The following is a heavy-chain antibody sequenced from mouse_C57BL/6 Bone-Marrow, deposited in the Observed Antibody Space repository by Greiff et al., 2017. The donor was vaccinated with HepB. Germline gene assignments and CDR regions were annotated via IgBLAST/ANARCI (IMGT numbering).Heavy chain of an antibody. Sequence: EVMLVESGGDLVKPGGSLKLSCAASGFTFSSYGMSWVRPTPDKRLEWVATISSGGSYTYYPDSVKGRFTISRDNAKNTLYLQMSSLKSEDTAMYYCARWLLRGGFAYWGQGTLVTVSA. CDR1: GFTFSSYG. V-gene: IGHV5-6*01. D-gene: IGHD2-3*01. J-gene: IGHJ3*01. CDR3: ARWLLRGGFAY. CDR2: ISSGGSYT.